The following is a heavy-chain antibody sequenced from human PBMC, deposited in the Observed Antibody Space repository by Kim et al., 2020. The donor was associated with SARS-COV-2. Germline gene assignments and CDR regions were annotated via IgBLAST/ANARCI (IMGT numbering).Heavy chain of an antibody. J-gene: IGHJ4*02. D-gene: IGHD3-10*01. CDR3: ARGRYYGSGTYRGFDY. V-gene: IGHV5-51*01. Sequence: FQGQVTISADKSISTAYLQWSSLKASDTAMYYCARGRYYGSGTYRGFDYWGQGTLVTVSS.